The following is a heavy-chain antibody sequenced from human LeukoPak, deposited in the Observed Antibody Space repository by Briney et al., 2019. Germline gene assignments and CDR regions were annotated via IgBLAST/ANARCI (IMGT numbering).Heavy chain of an antibody. V-gene: IGHV3-7*01. D-gene: IGHD2-21*01. Sequence: PGGSLRLSCAASGFTFSSYWMSWVRRAPGKGLEWVANIKQDGSEKYYVDSVKGRFTISRDNAKNSLYLQMNSLRAEDTAVYYCARGSLHSIYAFDIWGQGTMVTVSS. J-gene: IGHJ3*02. CDR1: GFTFSSYW. CDR2: IKQDGSEK. CDR3: ARGSLHSIYAFDI.